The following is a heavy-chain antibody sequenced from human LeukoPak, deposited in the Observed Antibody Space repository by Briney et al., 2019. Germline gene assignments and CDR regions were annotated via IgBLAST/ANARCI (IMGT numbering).Heavy chain of an antibody. V-gene: IGHV3-7*01. CDR2: MNIDGSEK. CDR3: ARDTGHT. D-gene: IGHD4-17*01. Sequence: PGGSLRLSCAASGFTFSNYWMGWVRQAPGKRPEWVANMNIDGSEKYYADSVKGRFTISRDNARNSVYLQTNSLRVEDTAVYYCARDTGHTWGQGTLVTVSS. CDR1: GFTFSNYW. J-gene: IGHJ5*02.